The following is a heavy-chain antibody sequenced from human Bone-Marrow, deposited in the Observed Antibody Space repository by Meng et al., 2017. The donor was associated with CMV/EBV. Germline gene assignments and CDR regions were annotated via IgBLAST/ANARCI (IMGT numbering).Heavy chain of an antibody. CDR1: GFTFSSYA. V-gene: IGHV3-30-3*01. CDR3: ARGDEENYYYYGMDV. CDR2: ISYDGSNK. Sequence: GESLKISCAASGFTFSSYAMHWVRQAPGKGLEWVAVISYDGSNKYYADSVKGRFTISRDNSKNTLYLQKNSLRAEDTAVYYWARGDEENYYYYGMDVWGQGTTVTVSS. J-gene: IGHJ6*02.